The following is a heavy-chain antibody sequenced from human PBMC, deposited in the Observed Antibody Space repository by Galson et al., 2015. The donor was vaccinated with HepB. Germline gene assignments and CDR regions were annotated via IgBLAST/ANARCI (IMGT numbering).Heavy chain of an antibody. V-gene: IGHV3-23*01. J-gene: IGHJ4*02. CDR3: AKSDGFGGIIDFDY. Sequence: LSLAGAAYGVSFSSYALSWVRQAPGEGLEWVSVISGSGGSTYYAVSVKGRLTISGDNSENTASLQMNSLRAEDTDVYYCAKSDGFGGIIDFDYWGQGTLVTVSS. D-gene: IGHD3-16*02. CDR1: GVSFSSYA. CDR2: ISGSGGST.